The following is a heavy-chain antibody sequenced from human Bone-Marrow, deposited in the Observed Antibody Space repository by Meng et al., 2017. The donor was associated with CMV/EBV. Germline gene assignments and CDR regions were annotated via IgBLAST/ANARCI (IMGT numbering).Heavy chain of an antibody. D-gene: IGHD3-3*01. J-gene: IGHJ6*02. CDR1: GGSFSGYY. Sequence: SETLSLTCAVYGGSFSGYYWSWIRQPPGKGLEWIGEINHSGSTNYNPSLKSRVTISVDTSKNQFSLKLRSVTAADTAVYYCARGGYDFWSGYARLGYYGMDVWGQGTTVTVSS. V-gene: IGHV4-34*01. CDR3: ARGGYDFWSGYARLGYYGMDV. CDR2: INHSGST.